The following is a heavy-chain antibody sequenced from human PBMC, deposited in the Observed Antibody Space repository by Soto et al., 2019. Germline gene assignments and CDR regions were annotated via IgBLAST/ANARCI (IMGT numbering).Heavy chain of an antibody. CDR3: ARKLLWFGEGAFDI. D-gene: IGHD3-10*01. CDR1: GGTFSSYA. V-gene: IGHV1-69*13. Sequence: ASVNVSCKASGGTFSSYAISWVRQAPGQGLEWMGGIIPIFGTANYAQKFQGRVTITADESTSTAYMELSSLRSEDTAVYYCARKLLWFGEGAFDIRGQGTMVTVS. J-gene: IGHJ3*02. CDR2: IIPIFGTA.